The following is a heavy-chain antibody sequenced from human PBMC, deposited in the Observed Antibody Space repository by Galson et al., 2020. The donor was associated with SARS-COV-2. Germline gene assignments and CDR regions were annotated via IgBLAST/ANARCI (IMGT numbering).Heavy chain of an antibody. CDR1: GYTFTSYG. D-gene: IGHD3-22*01. J-gene: IGHJ3*02. Sequence: ASVQVSCKASGYTFTSYGISWVRQAPGQGLEWMGWISAYNGNTNYAQKLQGRVTMTTDTSTSTAYMELRSLRSDDTAVYYCARVGYYYDSSGYDAFDIWGQGTMVTVSS. CDR2: ISAYNGNT. V-gene: IGHV1-18*04. CDR3: ARVGYYYDSSGYDAFDI.